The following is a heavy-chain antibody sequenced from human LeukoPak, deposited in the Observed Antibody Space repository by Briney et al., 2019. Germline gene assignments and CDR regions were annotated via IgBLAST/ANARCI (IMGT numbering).Heavy chain of an antibody. V-gene: IGHV4-59*12. CDR1: GGSISSYY. CDR3: ASLGTDYYDSSGYYLPPDY. J-gene: IGHJ4*02. D-gene: IGHD3-22*01. Sequence: SETLSLTCTVSGGSISSYYWSWIRQPPGKGLEWIGYIYYSGSTNYNLSLKSRVTISVDTSKNQFSLKLSSVTAADTAVYYCASLGTDYYDSSGYYLPPDYWGQGTLVTVSS. CDR2: IYYSGST.